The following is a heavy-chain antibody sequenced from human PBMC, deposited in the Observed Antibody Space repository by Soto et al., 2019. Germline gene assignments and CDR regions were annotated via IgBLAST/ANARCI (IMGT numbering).Heavy chain of an antibody. Sequence: SETLSLTCTVSGGSISSYYWSWTRQPPGKGLEWIGYIYYSGSTNYNPSLKSRVTISVDTSKNQFSLKLSSVTAVDTAVYYCARGRYSGYSGRGYYYYYGMDVWGQGTTVTVSS. CDR2: IYYSGST. CDR3: ARGRYSGYSGRGYYYYYGMDV. J-gene: IGHJ6*02. V-gene: IGHV4-59*01. CDR1: GGSISSYY. D-gene: IGHD5-12*01.